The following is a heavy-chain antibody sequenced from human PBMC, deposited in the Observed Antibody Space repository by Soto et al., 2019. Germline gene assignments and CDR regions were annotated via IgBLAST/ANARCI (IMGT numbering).Heavy chain of an antibody. V-gene: IGHV1-69*01. CDR2: IIPIFGTA. Sequence: QVQLVQSGAEVRKPGSSVKVSCNASGGTFSRHAISWVRQAPGQGLEWMGGIIPIFGTANHAQKFQGRVTIIADESTSTVCMELSSLRSEDTAMYYCARGWGYDSNDYYYAYWGQGTLVIFSS. CDR1: GGTFSRHA. D-gene: IGHD3-22*01. J-gene: IGHJ4*02. CDR3: ARGWGYDSNDYYYAY.